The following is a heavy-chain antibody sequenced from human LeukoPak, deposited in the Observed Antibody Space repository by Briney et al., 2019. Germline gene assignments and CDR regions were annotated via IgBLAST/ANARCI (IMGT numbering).Heavy chain of an antibody. CDR3: ARAAYRSSTSCYTPWYYYYMDV. CDR2: IYYSGST. J-gene: IGHJ6*03. V-gene: IGHV4-31*03. D-gene: IGHD2-2*02. CDR1: GGSISSGGYY. Sequence: ASETLSLTCTVSGGSISSGGYYWSWIRQHPGKGLGWIGYIYYSGSTYYNPSLKSRVTISVDTSKNQFSLKLSSVTAADTAVYYCARAAYRSSTSCYTPWYYYYMDVWGKGTTVTVSS.